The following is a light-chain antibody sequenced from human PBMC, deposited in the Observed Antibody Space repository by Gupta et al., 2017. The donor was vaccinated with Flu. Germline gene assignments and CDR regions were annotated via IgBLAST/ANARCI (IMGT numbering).Light chain of an antibody. CDR1: SSNMGNNY. Sequence: SVLPPPPSVSAPPGQKVTISCSGSSSNMGNNYVAGYQQLTGTAPKLLIYDNNKRPAGIPDGVSGAKSGTSATRGSTGLQTGEEADDYCGTWESSLSAYWVFGGGTKLTVL. CDR2: DNN. V-gene: IGLV1-51*01. CDR3: GTWESSLSAYWV. J-gene: IGLJ3*02.